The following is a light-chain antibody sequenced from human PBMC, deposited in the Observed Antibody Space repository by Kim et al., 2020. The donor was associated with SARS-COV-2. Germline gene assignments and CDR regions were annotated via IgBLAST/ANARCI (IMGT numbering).Light chain of an antibody. Sequence: LTQPASVSGSPGQSITISCTGTSSDIGDYNYVSWYQQHPGKAPKLMIYEASNRPSGVSNRFSGSKSGNTASLTISGLQAEDEADYYCSSYTSSSTRVFGGGTQLTVL. CDR3: SSYTSSSTRV. J-gene: IGLJ3*02. V-gene: IGLV2-14*01. CDR2: EAS. CDR1: SSDIGDYNY.